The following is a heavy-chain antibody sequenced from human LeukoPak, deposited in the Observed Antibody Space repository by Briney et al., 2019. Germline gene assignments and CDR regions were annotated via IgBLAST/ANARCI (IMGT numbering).Heavy chain of an antibody. V-gene: IGHV3-66*01. Sequence: GGSLRLSCAASGFTVSSNYMSWVRQAPGKGLEWVSVIYSGGSTYYADSVKGRFTISRDNSKNTLYLQMNSLRAEDTAVHYCAREWRKRGYAQKTDYYGMDVWGLGTTVTVSS. CDR2: IYSGGST. CDR1: GFTVSSNY. D-gene: IGHD5-12*01. J-gene: IGHJ6*02. CDR3: AREWRKRGYAQKTDYYGMDV.